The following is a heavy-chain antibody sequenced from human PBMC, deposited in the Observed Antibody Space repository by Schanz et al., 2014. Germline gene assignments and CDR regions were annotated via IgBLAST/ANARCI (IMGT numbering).Heavy chain of an antibody. CDR3: VRDAYLQIRGTVFDS. D-gene: IGHD1-1*01. J-gene: IGHJ4*02. CDR2: ISNTGTFI. V-gene: IGHV3-11*01. Sequence: QVQLVESGGGLVKPGGSLRLSCAASGFTFSDHYMAWIRQAPGKGLEWVSIISNTGTFIYYADSVRGRFVISRDNAKSSLFLQMKGLRAEDTAVYYCVRDAYLQIRGTVFDSWGPGTWSPSPQ. CDR1: GFTFSDHY.